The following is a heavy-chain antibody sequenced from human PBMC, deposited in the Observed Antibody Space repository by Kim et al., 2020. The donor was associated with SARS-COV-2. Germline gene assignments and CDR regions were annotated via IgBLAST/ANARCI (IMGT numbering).Heavy chain of an antibody. V-gene: IGHV3-30*04. J-gene: IGHJ4*02. CDR2: ISYDGSNK. Sequence: GGSLRLSCAASGFTFSSYAMHWVRQAPGKGLEWVAVISYDGSNKYYADSVKGRFTISRDNSKNTLYLQMNSLRAEDTAVYYCAREYSSGWYFKLPGGYWGQGTLVTVSS. D-gene: IGHD6-19*01. CDR1: GFTFSSYA. CDR3: AREYSSGWYFKLPGGY.